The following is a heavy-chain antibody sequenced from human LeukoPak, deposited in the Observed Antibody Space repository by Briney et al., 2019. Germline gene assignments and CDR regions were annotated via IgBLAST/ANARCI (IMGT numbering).Heavy chain of an antibody. J-gene: IGHJ4*02. Sequence: ASVKVSCKASGYTFTAYYLDWVRQAPGQGLEWMGWLNPKTGGTNYAQKFQGRVTMTRDASITTAYMELTSLRTDDTAVYYCVRGADSSSSAWSQGTLVTVSS. CDR2: LNPKTGGT. CDR3: VRGADSSSSA. V-gene: IGHV1-2*02. CDR1: GYTFTAYY. D-gene: IGHD6-6*01.